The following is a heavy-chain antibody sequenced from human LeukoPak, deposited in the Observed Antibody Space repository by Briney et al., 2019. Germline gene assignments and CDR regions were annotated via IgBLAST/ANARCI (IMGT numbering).Heavy chain of an antibody. J-gene: IGHJ4*02. D-gene: IGHD4-17*01. Sequence: ASVKVSRKASGYSFSDNYMHWVRQAPGQGLEWMGWINPNSGGTNYAQKFQGRVIMTRDTSISTAYLELSRLRSDDTAVYYCAREVYGDSSFDYWGQGTLLTVSS. CDR1: GYSFSDNY. V-gene: IGHV1-2*02. CDR3: AREVYGDSSFDY. CDR2: INPNSGGT.